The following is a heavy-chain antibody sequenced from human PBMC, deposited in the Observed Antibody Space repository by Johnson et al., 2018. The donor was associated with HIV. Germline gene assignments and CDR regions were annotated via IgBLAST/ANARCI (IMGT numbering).Heavy chain of an antibody. J-gene: IGHJ3*02. CDR3: ARDSRYNNYGGGSVGAFDS. CDR1: GFTVRSSY. CDR2: IYSSGTT. D-gene: IGHD4-11*01. V-gene: IGHV3-66*02. Sequence: VQLVESGGGLVQPGGSLRPSCVVSGFTVRSSYLTWVRQAPGKGLEWVSLIYSSGTTDYADSVQGRFTISRDNSKNTLYLQMNSLRTEDTAVYYCARDSRYNNYGGGSVGAFDSWGQGTTVTVSS.